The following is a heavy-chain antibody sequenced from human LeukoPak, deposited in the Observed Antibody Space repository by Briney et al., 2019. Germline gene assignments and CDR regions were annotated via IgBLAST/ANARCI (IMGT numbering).Heavy chain of an antibody. V-gene: IGHV3-30-3*01. CDR3: ARGRYDDSSGYYGY. Sequence: GGSLRLSCAASGFTFSSYAMHWVRQAPGKGLEWVAVISYDGSNKYYADSVKGRFTISRDNSKNTLYLQMNSLRSEDTAVYYCARGRYDDSSGYYGYWGQGTLVTVSS. CDR1: GFTFSSYA. J-gene: IGHJ4*02. CDR2: ISYDGSNK. D-gene: IGHD3-22*01.